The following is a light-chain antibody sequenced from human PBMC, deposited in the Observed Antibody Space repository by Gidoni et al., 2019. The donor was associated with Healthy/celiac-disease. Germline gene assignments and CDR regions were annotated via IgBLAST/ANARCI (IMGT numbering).Light chain of an antibody. J-gene: IGLJ3*02. CDR3: CSYAASSTWV. V-gene: IGLV2-23*01. CDR2: EGS. CDR1: SSDVGSYNL. Sequence: QSALTQPASVSGSPGQSITISCTGTSSDVGSYNLVSWYQQHPGKAPKLMSYEGSKRPSGVSNRFSGSKSGNTASLTISGLQAEDEADYYCCSYAASSTWVFGGGTKLTVL.